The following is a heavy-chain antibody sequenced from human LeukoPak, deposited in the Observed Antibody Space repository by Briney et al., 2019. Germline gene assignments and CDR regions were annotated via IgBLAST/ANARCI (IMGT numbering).Heavy chain of an antibody. CDR2: ISSNGGGT. J-gene: IGHJ3*02. Sequence: VGSLRLSCAASGVTFSSYAMYWVRQAPGKGLEYVSAISSNGGGTYYANSVKGRFTISRDNSKNTLYLQMGSLRGEDMAVYYCARGRTGSVSYAFAIWGQGTMVTVSS. V-gene: IGHV3-64*01. D-gene: IGHD3-10*01. CDR3: ARGRTGSVSYAFAI. CDR1: GVTFSSYA.